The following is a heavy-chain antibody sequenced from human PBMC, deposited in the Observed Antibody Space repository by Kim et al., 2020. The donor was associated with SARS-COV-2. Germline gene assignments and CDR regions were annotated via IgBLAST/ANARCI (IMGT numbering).Heavy chain of an antibody. D-gene: IGHD3-3*01. CDR1: GYSISSGYY. CDR2: IYHSGST. Sequence: SETLSLTCTVSGYSISSGYYWGWIRQPPGKGLEWIGSIYHSGSTYYNPSLKSRVTISVDTSKNQFSLKLSSVTAADTAVYYCARYYDFWSGYYEYWGQGT. J-gene: IGHJ4*02. V-gene: IGHV4-38-2*02. CDR3: ARYYDFWSGYYEY.